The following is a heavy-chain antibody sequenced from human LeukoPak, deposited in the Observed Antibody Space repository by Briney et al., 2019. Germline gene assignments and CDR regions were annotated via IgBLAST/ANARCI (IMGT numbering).Heavy chain of an antibody. V-gene: IGHV3-30*02. CDR2: IRYDGSNK. J-gene: IGHJ4*02. D-gene: IGHD3-22*01. CDR1: GFTFSSYG. Sequence: PGGSLRLSCAASGFTFSSYGMHWVRQAPGKGLEWVAFIRYDGSNKYYADSVKGRFTISRDNPKNTLYLQMNSLRAGDTALYYCAKDVRQEDTYYYDSSGYYFDYWGQGTLVTVSS. CDR3: AKDVRQEDTYYYDSSGYYFDY.